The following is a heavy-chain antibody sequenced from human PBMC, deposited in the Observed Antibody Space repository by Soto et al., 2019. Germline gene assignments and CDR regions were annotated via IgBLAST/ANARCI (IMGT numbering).Heavy chain of an antibody. J-gene: IGHJ3*02. V-gene: IGHV3-7*01. CDR3: ASGLRYFDWLLSGAFDI. CDR1: GFTFSSYW. D-gene: IGHD3-9*01. CDR2: IKQDGSEK. Sequence: GGSLRLSCAASGFTFSSYWMSWVRQAPGKGLEWVANIKQDGSEKYYVDSVKGRFTISRDNAKNSLYLQMNSLRAEDTAVYYCASGLRYFDWLLSGAFDIWGQGTMVTVSS.